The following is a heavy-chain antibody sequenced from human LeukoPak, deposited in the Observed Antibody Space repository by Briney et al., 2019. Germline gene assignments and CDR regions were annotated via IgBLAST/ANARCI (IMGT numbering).Heavy chain of an antibody. J-gene: IGHJ4*02. D-gene: IGHD1-26*01. V-gene: IGHV4-59*12. Sequence: SETLSLTCTVSGGSISSYYWSWIRQPPGKGLEWIGNIYNSGSTNYNPSLKSRVAMSVDTSKNQFSLKLSSVTAADTAVYYCAREVSGSYPGRYFDYWGQGTLVTVSS. CDR2: IYNSGST. CDR3: AREVSGSYPGRYFDY. CDR1: GGSISSYY.